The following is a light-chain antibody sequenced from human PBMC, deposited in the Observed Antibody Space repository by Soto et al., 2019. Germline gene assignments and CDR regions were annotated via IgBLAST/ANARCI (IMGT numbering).Light chain of an antibody. CDR1: QSVSSSY. CDR2: GAS. CDR3: HQYDSSHLT. Sequence: EIVLTQSPGTLSLSPGERATLSCRASQSVSSSYLAWYQQKPGQAPRLLIYGASSRATGIPDRFSGSGSGTDFTLTISRLEPEDFAVSYCHQYDSSHLTFGGGTKVEIK. V-gene: IGKV3-20*01. J-gene: IGKJ4*01.